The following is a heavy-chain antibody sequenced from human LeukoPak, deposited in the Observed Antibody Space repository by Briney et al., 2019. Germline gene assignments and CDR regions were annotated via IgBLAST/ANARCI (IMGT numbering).Heavy chain of an antibody. Sequence: PSETLSLTCTFSGGSINNYYWSWIRQPAGKGLEWIGLIHSSGSTSYNPSLKSRVTMSVDTSKNQFSLKLSSVTAADTAVYYCARGRSMVRGEPKYYFDYWGQGTLVTVSS. CDR1: GGSINNYY. CDR3: ARGRSMVRGEPKYYFDY. D-gene: IGHD3-10*01. J-gene: IGHJ4*02. V-gene: IGHV4-4*07. CDR2: IHSSGST.